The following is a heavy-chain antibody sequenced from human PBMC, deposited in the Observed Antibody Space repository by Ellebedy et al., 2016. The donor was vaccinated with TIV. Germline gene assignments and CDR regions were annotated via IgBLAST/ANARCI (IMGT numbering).Heavy chain of an antibody. CDR3: ARESDSYGSGSSIDY. CDR2: INPNSGGT. D-gene: IGHD3-10*01. Sequence: ASVKVSCKASGYTFTGYYMHWVRQAPGQGLEWMGWINPNSGGTNYAQKFQGRVTMTRDTSISTAYMELRRLRSDDTAVYYCARESDSYGSGSSIDYWGQGTLVTVSS. V-gene: IGHV1-2*02. CDR1: GYTFTGYY. J-gene: IGHJ4*02.